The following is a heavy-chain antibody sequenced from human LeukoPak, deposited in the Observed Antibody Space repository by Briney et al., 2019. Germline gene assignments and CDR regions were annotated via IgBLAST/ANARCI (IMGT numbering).Heavy chain of an antibody. D-gene: IGHD1-26*01. J-gene: IGHJ6*03. CDR2: ISGSSSYI. Sequence: PGGSLRLSCAASGFTFSSYSMNWVRQAPGKGLEWVSSISGSSSYIYYADSVKGRFTISRDNANNSLYLQMNSLRAEDTAVYYCARVHSGSYQYYYYYYMDVWGKGTTVTVSS. CDR1: GFTFSSYS. V-gene: IGHV3-21*01. CDR3: ARVHSGSYQYYYYYYMDV.